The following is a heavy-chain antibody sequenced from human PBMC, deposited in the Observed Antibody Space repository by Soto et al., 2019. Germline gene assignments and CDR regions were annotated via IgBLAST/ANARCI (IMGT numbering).Heavy chain of an antibody. CDR3: AKSDYGEKRGRFDY. V-gene: IGHV3-23*01. CDR2: ISGSGGST. Sequence: EVQLLESGGGLVQPGGSLSLSCAASGFTFSSYAMSWVRQAPGKGLEWVSAISGSGGSTYYADTVEGRFTISRDNSKNTLYLQMDSLRAEDKAVDYWAKSDYGEKRGRFDYWGQGTLVTVSS. J-gene: IGHJ4*02. D-gene: IGHD4-17*01. CDR1: GFTFSSYA.